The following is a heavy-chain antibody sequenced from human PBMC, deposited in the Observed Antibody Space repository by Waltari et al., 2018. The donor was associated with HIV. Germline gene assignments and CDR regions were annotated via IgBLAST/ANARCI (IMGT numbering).Heavy chain of an antibody. V-gene: IGHV4-39*01. D-gene: IGHD3-22*01. Sequence: QLQLQESGPGQVKPSETLSLTCTVSGGSISSSNYFWGWIRQPQGKGPEWIGSVYYIGRTYYNPSLESRFTISVDTSKNQFSLKLSSVTAADTAVYYCARVRSSYYYDNTVVEKEYYFDYWGQGTLVTVSS. CDR1: GGSISSSNYF. CDR3: ARVRSSYYYDNTVVEKEYYFDY. J-gene: IGHJ4*02. CDR2: VYYIGRT.